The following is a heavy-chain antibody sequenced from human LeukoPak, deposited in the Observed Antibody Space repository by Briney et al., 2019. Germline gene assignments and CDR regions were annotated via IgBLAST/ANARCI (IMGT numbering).Heavy chain of an antibody. CDR2: ISGSGGST. V-gene: IGHV3-23*01. CDR1: GFDFSYFL. Sequence: GGSLRLSCAASGFDFSYFLMSWVRQAPGKGLEWVSAISGSGGSTYYADSVKGRFTISRNNSKDTLYLQMNSLRAEDTAVYYCAKDKPVDYWGQGTLVTVSS. CDR3: AKDKPVDY. J-gene: IGHJ4*02.